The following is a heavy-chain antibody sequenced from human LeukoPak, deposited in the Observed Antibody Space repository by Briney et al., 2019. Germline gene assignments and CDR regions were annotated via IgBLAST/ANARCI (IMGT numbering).Heavy chain of an antibody. V-gene: IGHV4-59*01. CDR3: ARDPRADAFDI. CDR1: GGSISSYY. J-gene: IGHJ3*02. CDR2: IYYSGCT. Sequence: SETLSLTCTVSGGSISSYYWSWIRQPPGKGLEWIGYIYYSGCTNYNPSLKSRVTISVDTSKNQFSLKLCSVTAADTAVYYCARDPRADAFDIWGQGTMVTVSS.